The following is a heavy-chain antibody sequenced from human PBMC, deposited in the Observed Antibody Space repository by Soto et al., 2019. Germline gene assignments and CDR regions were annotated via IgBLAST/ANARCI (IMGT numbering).Heavy chain of an antibody. D-gene: IGHD3-3*01. J-gene: IGHJ5*02. CDR2: INHTGGT. CDR3: ATRITVFGLLIPPFDP. CDR1: GGSVIGYY. Sequence: SETLSLTCAVYGGSVIGYYWDWIRQPPGKGLEWIGEINHTGGTHYNPSLKSRVTMSVDTSKNQFSLRLSSVTAADTAIYYCATRITVFGLLIPPFDPWGQGTQVTVSS. V-gene: IGHV4-34*01.